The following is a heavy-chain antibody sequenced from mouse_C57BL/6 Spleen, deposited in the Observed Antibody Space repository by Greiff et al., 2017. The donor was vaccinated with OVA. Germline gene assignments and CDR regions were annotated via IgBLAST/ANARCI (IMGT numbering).Heavy chain of an antibody. Sequence: EVQVVESGGGLVQPKGSLKLSCAASGFSFNTYAMNWVRQAPGKGLEWVARIRSKSNNYATYYADSVKDRFTISRDDSESMLYLQMNNLKTEDTAMYYCVRHGYDGGGFDYWGQGTTLTVSS. CDR1: GFSFNTYA. D-gene: IGHD2-2*01. V-gene: IGHV10-1*01. CDR3: VRHGYDGGGFDY. CDR2: IRSKSNNYAT. J-gene: IGHJ2*01.